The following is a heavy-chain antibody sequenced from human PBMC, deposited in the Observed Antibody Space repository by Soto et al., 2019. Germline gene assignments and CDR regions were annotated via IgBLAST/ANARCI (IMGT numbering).Heavy chain of an antibody. J-gene: IGHJ4*02. CDR3: AKDEGAAVESPGD. CDR1: GFISDALP. CDR2: INWDGRIT. D-gene: IGHD6-13*01. V-gene: IGHV3-43*01. Sequence: EVQLVESGGTVIQPGGSWNFPCAAPGFISDALPLHWAVLLPGKGLQWVSYINWDGRITLYPDSVKGGFTISRDNTNSHLYLQMNSLGSDDTALYYCAKDEGAAVESPGDWGQGTLVTVSS.